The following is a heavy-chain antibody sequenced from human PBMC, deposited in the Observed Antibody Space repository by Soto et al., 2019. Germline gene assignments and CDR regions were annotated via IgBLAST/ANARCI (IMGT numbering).Heavy chain of an antibody. CDR2: ILPIFGTA. D-gene: IGHD2-15*01. J-gene: IGHJ4*02. CDR3: ARESLGYCSGGSCYDSVDY. Sequence: QVQLVQSGAEVKKPGSSVKVSCKAYGGTFSSYAISWVRQAPGQGLEWMGGILPIFGTANYAQKFQGRVTITADESTSTAYMQLSSLRSEDTAVYYCARESLGYCSGGSCYDSVDYWGQGTLVTVSS. CDR1: GGTFSSYA. V-gene: IGHV1-69*01.